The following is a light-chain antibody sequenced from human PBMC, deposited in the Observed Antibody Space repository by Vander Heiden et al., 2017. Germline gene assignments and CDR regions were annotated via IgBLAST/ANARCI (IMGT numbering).Light chain of an antibody. J-gene: IGKJ2*01. CDR3: QQRANWPPEYT. Sequence: EVVLTQSPATLSLSPGERATLSCRASEGVSRYLAWYQQKPGQAPRLLIYDASNRASGIPARFSGSGSGTDFTLTISTLGPEDFAVYYCQQRANWPPEYTFGQGTKLEI. V-gene: IGKV3-11*01. CDR1: EGVSRY. CDR2: DAS.